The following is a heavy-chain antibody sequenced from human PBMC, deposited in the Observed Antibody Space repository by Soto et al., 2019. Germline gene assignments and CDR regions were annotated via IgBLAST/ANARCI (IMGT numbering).Heavy chain of an antibody. D-gene: IGHD1-26*01. V-gene: IGHV4-39*01. CDR1: GGSISSSSDY. CDR3: AIHPIVGTTLYFDY. J-gene: IGHJ4*02. Sequence: QLQLQESGPGLVKPSETLSLTCTVSGGSISSSSDYWGWIRQPPGKGLEWLAHIYYSGSTYYNPSLKSRITISMDTSKNQVSLKLTSVTAADTAVYYCAIHPIVGTTLYFDYWGRGTLVTVSS. CDR2: IYYSGST.